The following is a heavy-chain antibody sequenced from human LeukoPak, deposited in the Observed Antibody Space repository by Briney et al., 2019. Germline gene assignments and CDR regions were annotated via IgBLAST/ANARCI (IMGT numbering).Heavy chain of an antibody. CDR2: IWYDGSNK. J-gene: IGHJ4*02. CDR1: GFTFSSYG. Sequence: PGGSLRLSCAASGFTFSSYGMHWVRQAPGKGLEWVAVIWYDGSNKYYADSVKGRFTISRDNSKNTLYLQMNSLRAEDTAVYYCASVGDYYDSSDPAGGFFGFDYWGQGTLVTVSS. V-gene: IGHV3-33*01. D-gene: IGHD3-22*01. CDR3: ASVGDYYDSSDPAGGFFGFDY.